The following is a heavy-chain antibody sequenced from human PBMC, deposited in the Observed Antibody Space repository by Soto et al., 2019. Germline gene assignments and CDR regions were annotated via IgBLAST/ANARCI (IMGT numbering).Heavy chain of an antibody. CDR2: ISYDGSNK. CDR3: AKGLYCSSTSCYPVGMDV. J-gene: IGHJ6*02. V-gene: IGHV3-30*18. D-gene: IGHD2-2*01. Sequence: QVQLVQSGGGVVQPGRSLRLSCAVSGFTFSSYGMHWVRQAPCKGLEWVAVISYDGSNKYYADSVKGRFTISRDHSNNTLYLQMNSLRAEDSAVYYCAKGLYCSSTSCYPVGMDVWGQGTTVTVSS. CDR1: GFTFSSYG.